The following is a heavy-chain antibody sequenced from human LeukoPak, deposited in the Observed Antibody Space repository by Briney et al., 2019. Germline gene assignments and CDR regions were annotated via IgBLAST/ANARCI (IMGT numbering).Heavy chain of an antibody. D-gene: IGHD2-2*01. CDR1: GYTFTGYY. J-gene: IGHJ3*02. CDR3: ARGYCSSTSCSDAFDI. V-gene: IGHV1-2*02. CDR2: INPNSGGT. Sequence: ASVKVSCKASGYTFTGYYMHWVRQAPGQGLEWMGWINPNSGGTNYAQKFQGRVTVTRDTSISTAYMELSRLRSDDTAVYYCARGYCSSTSCSDAFDIWGQGTMITVSS.